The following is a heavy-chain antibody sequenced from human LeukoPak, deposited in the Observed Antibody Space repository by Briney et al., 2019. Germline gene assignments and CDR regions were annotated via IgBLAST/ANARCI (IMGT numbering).Heavy chain of an antibody. Sequence: GGSLRLSCAASGFTFSTYGMHWVRQAPGKGLEWVSFIRYVGINKYYADSVKGRFTISRDNSKNTLYLQMNSLRAEDTAVYYCAKGRLVGGYCSSWGQGTLVTVSS. CDR3: AKGRLVGGYCSS. CDR1: GFTFSTYG. J-gene: IGHJ4*02. CDR2: IRYVGINK. V-gene: IGHV3-30*02. D-gene: IGHD2-2*01.